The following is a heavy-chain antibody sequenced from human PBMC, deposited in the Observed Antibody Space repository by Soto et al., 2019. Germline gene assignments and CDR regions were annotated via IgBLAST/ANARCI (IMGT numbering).Heavy chain of an antibody. Sequence: QVQLVQSGAEVKKPGSSVQVSCKASGGTFSSYTISWVRQAPGQGREWMGRIIPILGIANYAQKFQGRVTITAEKSTSTAYMERSSLRSEDTAVYYCASYCGGDCQRHYYGMDVWGQGTPVTVSS. V-gene: IGHV1-69*02. CDR3: ASYCGGDCQRHYYGMDV. D-gene: IGHD2-21*02. J-gene: IGHJ6*01. CDR2: IIPILGIA. CDR1: GGTFSSYT.